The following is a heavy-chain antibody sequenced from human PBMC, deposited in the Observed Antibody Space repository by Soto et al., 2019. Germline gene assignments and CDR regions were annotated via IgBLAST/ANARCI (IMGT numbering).Heavy chain of an antibody. Sequence: PGESLKISCKASGYDFARTWIGWVRQLPGKGLDWLGIIYPGDSETRYSPSFRGQVTFSVDMSISTAYLQWSSLKTSDIAIYYCARLVGAYDSYFDTGAREPGSPSPQ. CDR1: GYDFARTW. J-gene: IGHJ4*02. D-gene: IGHD5-12*01. CDR2: IYPGDSET. V-gene: IGHV5-51*01. CDR3: ARLVGAYDSYFDT.